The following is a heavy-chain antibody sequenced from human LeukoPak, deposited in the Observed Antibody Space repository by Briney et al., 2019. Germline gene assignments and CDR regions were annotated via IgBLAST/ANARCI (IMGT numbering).Heavy chain of an antibody. CDR2: INSDGRST. J-gene: IGHJ4*02. CDR1: GFTPSTHW. D-gene: IGHD2-15*01. Sequence: GGSLSLSCAASGFTPSTHWRHWVGQPPGKGLVWVSQINSDGRSTTYAESVKGRFTISRDNAKNTLYLQMNSLRAEDTAVYYCARVVDWCSDGSCYFDYWGQGTLVTVSS. V-gene: IGHV3-74*03. CDR3: ARVVDWCSDGSCYFDY.